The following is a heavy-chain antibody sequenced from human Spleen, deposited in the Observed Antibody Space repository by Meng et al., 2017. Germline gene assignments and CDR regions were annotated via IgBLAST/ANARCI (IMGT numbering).Heavy chain of an antibody. CDR3: ARDEDISAAGKLFGDY. CDR1: GYTFPDYW. CDR2: INPKSGDT. J-gene: IGHJ4*02. V-gene: IGHV1-2*06. D-gene: IGHD6-13*01. Sequence: VQLGKSGAEVNKPGASVKVSVKASGYTFPDYWLHWVRRAPGQGLEWMGRINPKSGDTHYAQRFQGRVTMTGDTSISTAYMELSGLRSDDTAMYYCARDEDISAAGKLFGDYWGQGTLVTVSS.